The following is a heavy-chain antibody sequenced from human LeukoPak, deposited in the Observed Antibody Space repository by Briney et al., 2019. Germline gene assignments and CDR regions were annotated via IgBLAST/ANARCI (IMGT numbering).Heavy chain of an antibody. V-gene: IGHV3-7*01. CDR3: ARVNEELVVVITLSFDY. D-gene: IGHD3-22*01. CDR1: GFTFSSYW. CDR2: IKQDGSEK. J-gene: IGHJ4*02. Sequence: GGSLRLSCAASGFTFSSYWMSWVRQAPGKGLEWVANIKQDGSEKYYVDSVKGRFTISRDNAKNSLYLQMNSLRAEDTAVYYCARVNEELVVVITLSFDYWGQGTLVTVSS.